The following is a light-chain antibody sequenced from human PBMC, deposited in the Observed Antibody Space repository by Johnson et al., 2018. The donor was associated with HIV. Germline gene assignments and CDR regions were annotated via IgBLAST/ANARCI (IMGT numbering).Light chain of an antibody. V-gene: IGLV1-51*02. CDR2: EKN. CDR3: GTWDSSLSVYV. Sequence: QSVLTQPPSVSAAPGQKVTISCSGTSSNVGNNYVSWYQQFPGTAPKLLIYEKNKRPSGIPDRFSGSKSGTSATLGITGLQTGDEVDYYCGTWDSSLSVYVFGTVTKVTVL. CDR1: SSNVGNNY. J-gene: IGLJ1*01.